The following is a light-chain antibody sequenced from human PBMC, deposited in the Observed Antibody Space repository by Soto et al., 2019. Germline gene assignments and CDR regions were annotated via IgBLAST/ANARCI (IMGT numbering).Light chain of an antibody. V-gene: IGKV1-5*03. J-gene: IGKJ1*01. CDR1: QTISSW. CDR3: QHYNSYSEA. CDR2: KAS. Sequence: DIQVTYSPSTGCGSVGVRVTITYRASQTISSWLAWYQQKPGKAPKLLIYKASTLKSGVPSRFSGSGSGTEFTLTISSLQPDDFATYYCQHYNSYSEAFGQGAKVDIK.